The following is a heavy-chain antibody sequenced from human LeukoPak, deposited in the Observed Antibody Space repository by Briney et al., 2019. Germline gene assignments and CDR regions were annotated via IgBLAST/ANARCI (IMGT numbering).Heavy chain of an antibody. Sequence: GRSLRLSCAASGFTFSSYGMNWVRQAPGKGLEWVAVIWYDGSNKYYADSVKGRFTMTRDNSKNTTYMQMNSLRAEDTAVYYCARDAGDSVVVPAEYYFDYWGQGTLVTVSS. D-gene: IGHD2-2*01. CDR3: ARDAGDSVVVPAEYYFDY. CDR1: GFTFSSYG. J-gene: IGHJ4*02. CDR2: IWYDGSNK. V-gene: IGHV3-33*01.